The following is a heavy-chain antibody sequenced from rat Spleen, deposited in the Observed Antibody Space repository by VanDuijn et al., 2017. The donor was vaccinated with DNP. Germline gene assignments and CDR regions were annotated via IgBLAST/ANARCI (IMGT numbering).Heavy chain of an antibody. CDR2: INTGSGGT. Sequence: QVQLQQSGAGVAKPGSSVKISCKASGYTFTTYYIGWIKQTTGQGLEYIGYINTGSGGTNYNEKFRGKATLTVDTSSNTAFLQLSSLTPDDSAVYYCARWGGPGYFDYWGQGVMVTVSS. J-gene: IGHJ2*01. CDR1: GYTFTTYY. CDR3: ARWGGPGYFDY. V-gene: IGHV1-43*01. D-gene: IGHD1-4*01.